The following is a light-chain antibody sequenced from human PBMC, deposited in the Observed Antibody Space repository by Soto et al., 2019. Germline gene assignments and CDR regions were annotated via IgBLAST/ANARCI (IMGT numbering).Light chain of an antibody. CDR1: QSVSSSY. CDR3: QHYANWPLT. CDR2: GAS. J-gene: IGKJ4*01. Sequence: VFTQSPCTVSLSPGERATLSCRASQSVSSSYLAWYQQKPGQAPRLPIYGASTRATGVPARFSGSGSGTDFTLTINSLQSEDFAVYYCQHYANWPLTFGGGTKV. V-gene: IGKV3-20*01.